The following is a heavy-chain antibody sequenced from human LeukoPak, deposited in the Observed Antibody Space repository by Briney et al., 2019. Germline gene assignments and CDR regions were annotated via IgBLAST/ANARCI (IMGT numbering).Heavy chain of an antibody. V-gene: IGHV4-34*01. D-gene: IGHD2-2*01. CDR3: ATHIVVVPAAPWGFDY. CDR1: GGSFSGYY. Sequence: SETLSLTCAVYGGSFSGYYWSWIRQPPGKGLEWIGEINHSGSTNYNPSLKSRVTISVDTSKNQFSLKLSSVTAADTAVYYCATHIVVVPAAPWGFDYWGQGTLVTVSS. J-gene: IGHJ4*02. CDR2: INHSGST.